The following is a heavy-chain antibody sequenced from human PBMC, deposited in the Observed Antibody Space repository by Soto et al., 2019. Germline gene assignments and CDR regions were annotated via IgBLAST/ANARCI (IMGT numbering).Heavy chain of an antibody. D-gene: IGHD2-2*01. CDR1: GYTFTSYA. J-gene: IGHJ5*02. CDR2: INAGNGNT. V-gene: IGHV1-3*01. CDR3: AKDNCISTSCYRLYNWFDP. Sequence: GASVKVSCKASGYTFTSYAMHWVRQAPGQRLEWMGWINAGNGNTKYSQKFQGRFTISRDNSKNTLYLQMNNLRAEDTAVYYCAKDNCISTSCYRLYNWFDPWGQGTLVTVSS.